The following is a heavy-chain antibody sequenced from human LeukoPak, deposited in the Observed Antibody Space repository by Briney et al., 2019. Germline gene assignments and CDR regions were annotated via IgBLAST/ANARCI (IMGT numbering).Heavy chain of an antibody. J-gene: IGHJ4*02. CDR1: GGSFSGYY. Sequence: SETLSLTCAAYGGSFSGYYWSWIRQPPGKGLEWIGEINHSGSTNYNPSLKSRVTISVDTSKNQFSLKLSSVTAADTAVYYCARGFSIAAAGPMGVFDYWGQGTLVTVSS. V-gene: IGHV4-34*01. D-gene: IGHD6-13*01. CDR3: ARGFSIAAAGPMGVFDY. CDR2: INHSGST.